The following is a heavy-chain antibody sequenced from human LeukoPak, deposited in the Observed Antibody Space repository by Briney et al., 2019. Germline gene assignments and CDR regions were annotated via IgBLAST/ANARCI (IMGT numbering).Heavy chain of an antibody. CDR3: ARLHALGAEEFDP. CDR2: IRYTGAT. CDR1: GGSISGHY. Sequence: SDTLSLTCTVSGGSISGHYWSWIRQSPGKGLEWIGYIRYTGATNYNPYLQSRITISVDMPKNQFSLRLNSVTAADTAVYYCARLHALGAEEFDPWGQGTLVTVSS. V-gene: IGHV4-59*07. J-gene: IGHJ5*02. D-gene: IGHD3-16*01.